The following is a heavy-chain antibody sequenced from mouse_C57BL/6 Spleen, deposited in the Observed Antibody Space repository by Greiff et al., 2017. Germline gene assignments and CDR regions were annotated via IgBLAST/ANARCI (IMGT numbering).Heavy chain of an antibody. CDR3: ARLDYDAMDY. J-gene: IGHJ4*01. V-gene: IGHV5-17*01. CDR1: GFTFSDYG. CDR2: ISSGSSTI. Sequence: EVQRVESGGGLVKPGGSLKLSCAASGFTFSDYGMHWVRQAPEKGLEWVAYISSGSSTIYYADTVKGRFTISRDNAKNTLFLQMTSLRSEDTAMXYCARLDYDAMDYWGQGTSVTVSS.